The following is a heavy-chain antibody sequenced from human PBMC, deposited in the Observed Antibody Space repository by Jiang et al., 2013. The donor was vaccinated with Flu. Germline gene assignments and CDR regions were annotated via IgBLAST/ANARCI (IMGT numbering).Heavy chain of an antibody. D-gene: IGHD6-13*01. CDR1: GGSFSGYY. V-gene: IGHV4-34*01. Sequence: LLKPSETLSLTCAXYGGSFSGYYWSWIRQPPGKGLEWIGEINHSGSTNYNPSLKSRVTISVDTSKNQFSLKLSSVTAADTAVYYCARGLTAAAGTGAAGDAFDIWGQGTMVTVSS. CDR3: ARGLTAAAGTGAAGDAFDI. J-gene: IGHJ3*02. CDR2: INHSGST.